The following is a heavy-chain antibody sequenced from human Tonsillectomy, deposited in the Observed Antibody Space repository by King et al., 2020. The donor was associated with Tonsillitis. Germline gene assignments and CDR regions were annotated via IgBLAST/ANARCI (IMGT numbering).Heavy chain of an antibody. V-gene: IGHV4-39*07. CDR1: GGSISSSSYY. Sequence: QLQESGPGLVKPSETLSLTCTVSGGSISSSSYYWGWIRQPPGKGLEWIGIIYYRGTTYYNPSLKSRVTISVDTSKNQFSLKLSSVTAADTAVYYCARLGRLEATGGLWGQGTLVTGSS. CDR2: IYYRGTT. CDR3: ARLGRLEATGGL. J-gene: IGHJ4*02. D-gene: IGHD7-27*01.